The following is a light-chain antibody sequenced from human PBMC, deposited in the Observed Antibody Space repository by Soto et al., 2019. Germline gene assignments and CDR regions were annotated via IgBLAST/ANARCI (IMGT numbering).Light chain of an antibody. J-gene: IGLJ1*01. CDR2: EVT. V-gene: IGLV2-14*03. CDR3: SSYRRPTTLV. CDR1: STDIGDYNW. Sequence: QSVLTQPASVSGSPGQSITISCTGTSTDIGDYNWVSWYQQPPGRAPKLIIYEVTNRPSGVSDRFSGSKSGNTASLTISGLQTDDEADYFCSSYRRPTTLVFGPGTKVTVL.